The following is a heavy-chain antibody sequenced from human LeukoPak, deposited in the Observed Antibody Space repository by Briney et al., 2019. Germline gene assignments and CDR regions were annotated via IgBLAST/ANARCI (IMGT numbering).Heavy chain of an antibody. CDR1: GFTFSSYA. J-gene: IGHJ1*01. D-gene: IGHD6-13*01. Sequence: GGSLRLSCAASGFTFSSYAMSWVRQAPGKGLEWVSAISGSGGSTYYADCVKGRFTISRDNSKNTLYLQMNSLRAEDTAVYYCAKDQDIAAAGRAEYFQHWGQGTLVTVSS. CDR3: AKDQDIAAAGRAEYFQH. V-gene: IGHV3-23*01. CDR2: ISGSGGST.